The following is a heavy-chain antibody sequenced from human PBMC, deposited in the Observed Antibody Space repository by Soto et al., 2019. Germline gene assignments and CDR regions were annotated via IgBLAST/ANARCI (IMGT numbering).Heavy chain of an antibody. Sequence: QVQLQESGPGLVKPSETLSLTCTVSGGSISNYYWSWIRQIPGKGLEWIGYIYYSGSTNYNPSLKSRVTISVDTSKNQFSLKLSSVTAADTALYYCARERIAAVWGQGTTVTVSS. D-gene: IGHD6-25*01. V-gene: IGHV4-59*01. CDR3: ARERIAAV. J-gene: IGHJ6*02. CDR1: GGSISNYY. CDR2: IYYSGST.